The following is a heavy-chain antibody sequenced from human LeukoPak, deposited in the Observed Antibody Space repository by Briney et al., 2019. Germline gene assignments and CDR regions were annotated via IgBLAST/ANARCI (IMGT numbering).Heavy chain of an antibody. D-gene: IGHD1-26*01. CDR3: AKDLGATTYTMSDY. CDR1: GFTFSSYG. J-gene: IGHJ4*02. Sequence: PGGSLRLSCAASGFTFSSYGMHWVRQAPGKRLEWVAVISYDGSNKYYADSVKGRFTISRDNSKNTLDLQMNSLRAEDTAVYYCAKDLGATTYTMSDYWGQGTMVTVSS. CDR2: ISYDGSNK. V-gene: IGHV3-30*18.